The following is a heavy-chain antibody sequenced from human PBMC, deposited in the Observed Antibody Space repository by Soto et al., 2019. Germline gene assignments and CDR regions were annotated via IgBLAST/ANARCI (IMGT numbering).Heavy chain of an antibody. CDR2: IYYSGST. V-gene: IGHV4-59*02. Sequence: SETLSLTCTVSGDSVSHYFWNWIRQPPGKGLEWIGYIYYSGSTNYNPSLKSRVTISVDTSKNQFSLKLSSVTAADTAVYYCAVVVVIKGWFDPWGQGTLVTVSS. D-gene: IGHD3-22*01. CDR3: AVVVVIKGWFDP. J-gene: IGHJ5*02. CDR1: GDSVSHYF.